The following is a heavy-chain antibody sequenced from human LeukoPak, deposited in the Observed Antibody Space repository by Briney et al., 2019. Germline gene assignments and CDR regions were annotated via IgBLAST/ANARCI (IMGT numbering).Heavy chain of an antibody. CDR2: INPIFGTA. Sequence: SVKVSCKASGGTFSSYAISWVRQAPGQGLEWMGGINPIFGTANYAQKFQGRVTITADESTSTAYMELSSLRSEDTAVYYCARDRYDFWSGYYTVFYWGQGTLVTVSS. J-gene: IGHJ4*02. V-gene: IGHV1-69*01. D-gene: IGHD3-3*01. CDR3: ARDRYDFWSGYYTVFY. CDR1: GGTFSSYA.